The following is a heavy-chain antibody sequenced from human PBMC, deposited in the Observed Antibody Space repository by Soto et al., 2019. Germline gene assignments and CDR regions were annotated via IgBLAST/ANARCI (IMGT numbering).Heavy chain of an antibody. V-gene: IGHV3-48*01. Sequence: HPGGSLRLSCAASGFTFSSYSMNWVRQAPGKGLECVSYITSSSRTIYYADSVKGRFTISRDNAKNSLFLQLNSLRAEDTAVYYCARNYYYYYMDVWGKGTTVTVSS. CDR1: GFTFSSYS. CDR2: ITSSSRTI. J-gene: IGHJ6*03. CDR3: ARNYYYYYMDV.